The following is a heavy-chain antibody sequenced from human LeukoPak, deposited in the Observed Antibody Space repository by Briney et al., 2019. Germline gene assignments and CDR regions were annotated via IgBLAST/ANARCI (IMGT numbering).Heavy chain of an antibody. CDR1: GFTFSNFA. CDR2: IKSKTDGGTT. V-gene: IGHV3-15*01. J-gene: IGHJ6*03. D-gene: IGHD3-22*01. CDR3: TTAYYYDSSGYYDYYYYMDV. Sequence: QSGGSLRLSCAASGFTFSNFAMTWVRQAPGKGLEWVGRIKSKTDGGTTDYAAPVKGRFTISRDDSKNTLYLQMNSLKTEDTAVYYCTTAYYYDSSGYYDYYYYMDVWGKGTTVTVSS.